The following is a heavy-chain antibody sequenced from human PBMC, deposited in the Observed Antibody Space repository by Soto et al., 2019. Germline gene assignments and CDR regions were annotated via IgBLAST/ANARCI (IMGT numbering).Heavy chain of an antibody. CDR2: MNPNNGDT. CDR3: ARNPATTGDFDY. J-gene: IGHJ4*02. Sequence: ASVKVSCKASGYTFTSYDINWVRQATGQGLEWLGWMNPNNGDTGYAQKFRGRVTLTRDTSISTAYMELSSLTSEDTAVYYCARNPATTGDFDYWGQGTPVTVSS. D-gene: IGHD1-1*01. V-gene: IGHV1-8*01. CDR1: GYTFTSYD.